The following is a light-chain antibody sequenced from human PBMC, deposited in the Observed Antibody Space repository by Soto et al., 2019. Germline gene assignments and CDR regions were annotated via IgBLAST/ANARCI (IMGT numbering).Light chain of an antibody. CDR2: EVS. V-gene: IGLV2-14*01. Sequence: QSALTQPASVSGSPGQSITISCTGTSSDVGGYNYVSWYQHHPGKAPKLIIYEVSNRPSGVSNRFSGSKSGNTASLTISGLQAEDEADYYCSSYTSSNTLYVFATGTQVTVL. J-gene: IGLJ1*01. CDR3: SSYTSSNTLYV. CDR1: SSDVGGYNY.